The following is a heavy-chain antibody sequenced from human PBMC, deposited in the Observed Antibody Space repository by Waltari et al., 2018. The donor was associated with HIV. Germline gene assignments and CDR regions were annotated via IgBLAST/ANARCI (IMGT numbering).Heavy chain of an antibody. Sequence: QVQLQQWGAGLLKPSETLSLTCAIYGGSFDEYYWAWIRQTPEKGLEWLGHINNIGTTTYNPSLKGRVTVSIDTSKNQFSLNLRSVTAADTAVYYCARTYKRITLFEIIRELSWFDPWGQGTLVTVSS. J-gene: IGHJ5*02. V-gene: IGHV4-34*01. CDR1: GGSFDEYY. D-gene: IGHD1-7*01. CDR3: ARTYKRITLFEIIRELSWFDP. CDR2: INNIGTT.